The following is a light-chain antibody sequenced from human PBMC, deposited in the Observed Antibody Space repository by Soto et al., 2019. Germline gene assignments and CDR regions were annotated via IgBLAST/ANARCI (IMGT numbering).Light chain of an antibody. CDR3: QQYNNWNT. V-gene: IGKV3-15*01. J-gene: IGKJ3*01. Sequence: EIVMTQSPATLSVSPGERATHSCRASQSVSSNLAWYQQKPGQAPRLLIYGASTRATGIPARFSGSGSGTEFTLTISSLQSEDFAVYYCQQYNNWNTFGPGTKVDIK. CDR1: QSVSSN. CDR2: GAS.